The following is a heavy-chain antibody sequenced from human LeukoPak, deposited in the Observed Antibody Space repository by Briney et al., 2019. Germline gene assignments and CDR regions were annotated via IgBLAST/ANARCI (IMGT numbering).Heavy chain of an antibody. J-gene: IGHJ6*02. CDR3: ARDAGGTWHRSDGYSTGGDYYYGVDV. CDR2: ITNSGNSK. V-gene: IGHV3-48*01. CDR1: EFTFSSYS. D-gene: IGHD2-8*01. Sequence: GGSLRLSCAASEFTFSSYSMNWVRQAPGKGLEWVSYITNSGNSKSYADSVKGRFTISRDNTKNSLYLQMNGLRAEDTAVYYCARDAGGTWHRSDGYSTGGDYYYGVDVWGQGTTVTVSS.